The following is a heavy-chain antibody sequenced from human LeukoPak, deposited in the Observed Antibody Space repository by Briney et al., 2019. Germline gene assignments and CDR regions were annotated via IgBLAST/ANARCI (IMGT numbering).Heavy chain of an antibody. D-gene: IGHD1-26*01. CDR2: IYYSGST. Sequence: PSETLSLTCTVSGGSISSYYWSWIRQPPGKGLEWIGYIYYSGSTNYNPSLKSRVTISVDTSKNQFSLKLSSVTAADTAVYYCARIRRQPSGSYSPPGWYFDYWGQGTLVTVSS. CDR1: GGSISSYY. J-gene: IGHJ4*02. V-gene: IGHV4-59*08. CDR3: ARIRRQPSGSYSPPGWYFDY.